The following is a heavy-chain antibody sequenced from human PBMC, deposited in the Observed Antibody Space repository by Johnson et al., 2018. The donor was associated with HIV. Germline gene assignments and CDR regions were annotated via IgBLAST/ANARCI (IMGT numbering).Heavy chain of an antibody. Sequence: VQLVESGGGLIQPGGSLRLSCAVSEFTVSSNFMSWVRQAPGKGLEWVPVIYSGVNTYYADPVKGRFTICRDNSKNTMYLQMDSLRVEDTAVYYCARGGTFYHLDIWGQGTMVTVSS. V-gene: IGHV3-53*01. CDR1: EFTVSSNF. CDR2: IYSGVNT. D-gene: IGHD1-26*01. J-gene: IGHJ3*02. CDR3: ARGGTFYHLDI.